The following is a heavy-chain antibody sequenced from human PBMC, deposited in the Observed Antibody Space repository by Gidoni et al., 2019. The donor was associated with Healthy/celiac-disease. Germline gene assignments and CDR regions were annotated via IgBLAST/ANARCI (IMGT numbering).Heavy chain of an antibody. J-gene: IGHJ3*02. CDR3: ARGVVRGVMIWDAFDI. V-gene: IGHV4-4*02. CDR2: IYHSGST. Sequence: QVQLQESGPGLVQPSGTLSLTCAVSGGSISSSNWWRWVRQPPGKGLEWIGEIYHSGSTNYNPSLKSRVTISVDKSKTQFSLKLSSVTAADTAVYYCARGVVRGVMIWDAFDIWGQGTMVTVSS. D-gene: IGHD3-10*01. CDR1: GGSISSSNW.